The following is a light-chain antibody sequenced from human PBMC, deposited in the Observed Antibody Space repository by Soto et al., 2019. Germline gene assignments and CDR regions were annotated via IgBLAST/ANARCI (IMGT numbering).Light chain of an antibody. J-gene: IGLJ3*02. CDR3: QSSDSSLSGSV. CDR1: SSNIGAGYD. CDR2: GNS. V-gene: IGLV1-40*01. Sequence: QSVLTQPPSVSGAPGQRVTISCTGSSSNIGAGYDVHWYQQLPGTAPKLLIYGNSNRPSGVPDRFSGSKSGTSASLAITGLRAEYEADYYCQSSDSSLSGSVFRGGTQLAVL.